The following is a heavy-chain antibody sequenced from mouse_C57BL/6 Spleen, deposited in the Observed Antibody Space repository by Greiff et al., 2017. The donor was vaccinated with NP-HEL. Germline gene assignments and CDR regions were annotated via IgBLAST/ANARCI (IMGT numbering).Heavy chain of an antibody. D-gene: IGHD2-4*01. V-gene: IGHV1-31*01. CDR3: ASFSYYDYYYAMDY. CDR1: GYSFTGYY. J-gene: IGHJ4*01. Sequence: EVKLVESGPELVKPGASVKISCKASGYSFTGYYMHWVKQSHGNILDWIGYIYPYNGVSSYNQKFKGKATLTVDKSSSTAYMELRSLTSEDSAVYYCASFSYYDYYYAMDYWGQGTSVTVSS. CDR2: IYPYNGVS.